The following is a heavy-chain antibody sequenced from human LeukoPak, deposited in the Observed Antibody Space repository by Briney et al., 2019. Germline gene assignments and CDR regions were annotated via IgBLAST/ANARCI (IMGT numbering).Heavy chain of an antibody. CDR3: ARHHYDFDFDY. CDR1: GYTFTDLY. Sequence: ASVKVSCKASGYTFTDLYIHWVRQAPGQGLEWMGFLRTNTGGTSYAQKFQGRVTMTRDTSISTAYLELTSLTSDDTAVYFCARHHYDFDFDYWGQGTLVTVSA. D-gene: IGHD3-3*01. V-gene: IGHV1-2*02. J-gene: IGHJ4*02. CDR2: LRTNTGGT.